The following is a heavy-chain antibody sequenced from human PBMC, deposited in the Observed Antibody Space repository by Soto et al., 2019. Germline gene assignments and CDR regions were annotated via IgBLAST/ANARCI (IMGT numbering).Heavy chain of an antibody. D-gene: IGHD1-26*01. J-gene: IGHJ4*02. V-gene: IGHV3-7*03. CDR3: GGGAGWELEY. Sequence: EVQVVESGGALVQPGGSLRLSCEASGFIFNMYWMNWVRQAPGMGLEWLAIIGKDGGVTHYVDSVKGRFTISRENAKNSLFLQMNNLRAADTAVYFCGGGAGWELEYWGQGTPVTVSS. CDR1: GFIFNMYW. CDR2: IGKDGGVT.